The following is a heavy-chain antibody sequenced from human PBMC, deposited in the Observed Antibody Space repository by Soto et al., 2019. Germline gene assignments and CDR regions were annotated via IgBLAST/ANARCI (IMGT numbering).Heavy chain of an antibody. J-gene: IGHJ4*02. CDR3: ARESEDLTSNFDY. Sequence: KAGGSLRLSCVASGFTFTRYSMNWVRQAPGKGLEWVSSISSTTNYIYYADSMKGRFTVSRDNAKNSVYLEMNSLSAEDTAVYYCARESEDLTSNFDYWGQGTLVTVSS. V-gene: IGHV3-21*01. CDR1: GFTFTRYS. CDR2: ISSTTNYI.